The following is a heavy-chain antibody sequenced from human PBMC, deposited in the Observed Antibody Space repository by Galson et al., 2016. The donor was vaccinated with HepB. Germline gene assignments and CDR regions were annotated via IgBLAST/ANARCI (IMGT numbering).Heavy chain of an antibody. D-gene: IGHD6-19*01. CDR1: GGSFNDYY. Sequence: SETLSLTCAVYGGSFNDYYWSWVRQPPGKGLEWIGEINHSGSTNYNPSLKSRVTISVDTSKNQFSLKLTSVTAADTAVYYCARAPPPESTWRTIDSGGWFGCYSKTRSTYYFDPWGQGTRVTVSS. CDR3: ARAPPPESTWRTIDSGGWFGCYSKTRSTYYFDP. J-gene: IGHJ4*02. V-gene: IGHV4-34*01. CDR2: INHSGST.